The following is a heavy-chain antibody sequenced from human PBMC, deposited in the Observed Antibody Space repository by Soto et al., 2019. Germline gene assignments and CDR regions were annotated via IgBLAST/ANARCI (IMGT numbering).Heavy chain of an antibody. D-gene: IGHD4-4*01. CDR2: VYHVGST. Sequence: PSETLSRTCFVSGDSISSTRWWSLFRQPPGKGLEWIGEVYHVGSTNYNPSLKSRVTILIDKSKNEFSLKLTSVTAADTAIYYCARDRGLAYSNAFDFWGQGILVTVSS. V-gene: IGHV4-4*02. CDR1: GDSISSTRW. J-gene: IGHJ4*02. CDR3: ARDRGLAYSNAFDF.